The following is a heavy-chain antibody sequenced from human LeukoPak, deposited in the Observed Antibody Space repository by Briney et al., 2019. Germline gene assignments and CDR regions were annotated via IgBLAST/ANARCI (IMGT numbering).Heavy chain of an antibody. CDR3: ARESAKRYMDV. CDR2: MNPNSGNT. CDR1: GYTFTSYD. D-gene: IGHD3-10*01. Sequence: GASVKVSCKASGYTFTSYDINWVRQATGQGLEWMGSMNPNSGNTGDAQKFQGRVTMTRNTSISTAYMELSSLRSEDTAVYYCARESAKRYMDVWGKGTTVTVSS. J-gene: IGHJ6*03. V-gene: IGHV1-8*01.